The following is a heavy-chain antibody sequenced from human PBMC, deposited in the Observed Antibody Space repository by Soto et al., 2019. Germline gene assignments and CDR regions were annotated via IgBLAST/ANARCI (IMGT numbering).Heavy chain of an antibody. J-gene: IGHJ3*02. CDR3: ARRGRGNPMAGAFDI. Sequence: SETLSLTCTVSGGSISSYYWSWIRQPPGKGLEWIGYIYYSGSTNYNPSLKSRVTISVDTSKNQFSLKLSSVTAADTAVYYCARRGRGNPMAGAFDIGGQETMVTVSS. CDR1: GGSISSYY. CDR2: IYYSGST. V-gene: IGHV4-59*08.